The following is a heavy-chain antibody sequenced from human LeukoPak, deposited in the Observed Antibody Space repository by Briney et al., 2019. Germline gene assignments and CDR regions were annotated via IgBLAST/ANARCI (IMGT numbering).Heavy chain of an antibody. CDR3: AKGLEITIIRGVRGYYDYAMDV. J-gene: IGHJ6*04. CDR1: GGTVSRYP. Sequence: SVKVSCKASGGTVSRYPISWVRQAPGQGLEWMGGIIPFFGIVDYAQKSQARVTITADESTSTAYMELSSLTSEDTALYYCAKGLEITIIRGVRGYYDYAMDVWGKGTTVTVSS. D-gene: IGHD3-10*01. V-gene: IGHV1-69*13. CDR2: IIPFFGIV.